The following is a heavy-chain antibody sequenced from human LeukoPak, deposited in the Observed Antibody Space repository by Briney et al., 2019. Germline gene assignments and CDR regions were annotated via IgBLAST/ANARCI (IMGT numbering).Heavy chain of an antibody. D-gene: IGHD4-17*01. V-gene: IGHV3-15*01. J-gene: IGHJ6*03. CDR3: TTSPTTVPKYYYYYYYMDV. Sequence: PGGSLRLSCAASGFTFSNAWMSWVRQAPGKGLEWVGRIKSKTDGGTTDYAAPVKGRFTISRDDSKNTLYLQMNSLKTEDTAVYYCTTSPTTVPKYYYYYYYMDVWGKGTTVTISS. CDR1: GFTFSNAW. CDR2: IKSKTDGGTT.